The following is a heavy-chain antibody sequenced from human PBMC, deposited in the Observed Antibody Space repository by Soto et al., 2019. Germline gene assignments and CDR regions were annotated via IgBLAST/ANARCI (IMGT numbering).Heavy chain of an antibody. CDR2: IRTNSRGATT. CDR3: TRGVVIGY. Sequence: EVQVVESGGGLVQPGRSLRLSCTTSGFVFGDYEMSWFRQAPGKGLEWVGFIRTNSRGATTEYAASVRGRFTISRDDSKSVAYIQMNSLKIEDTAVYYCTRGVVIGYWGQGTLVTVSS. J-gene: IGHJ4*02. CDR1: GFVFGDYE. V-gene: IGHV3-49*03.